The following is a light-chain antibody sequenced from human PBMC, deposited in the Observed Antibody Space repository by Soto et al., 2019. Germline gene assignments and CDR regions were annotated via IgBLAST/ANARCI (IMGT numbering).Light chain of an antibody. CDR2: LAS. CDR1: RIIDTY. Sequence: DIRMTQCPSSLSSSFGDIVTITFRASRIIDTYVDWYQQKPVKAPDLLIYLASTLQVGVPSRFSGSGSGTDFTLTISGLQPEDFATYYCKHSYNTPITFGQGTRLEIK. CDR3: KHSYNTPIT. J-gene: IGKJ5*01. V-gene: IGKV1-39*01.